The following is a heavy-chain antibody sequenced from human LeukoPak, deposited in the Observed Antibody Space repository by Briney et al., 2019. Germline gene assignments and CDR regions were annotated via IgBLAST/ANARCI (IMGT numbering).Heavy chain of an antibody. CDR3: AGGGYVWGSYRQPYDY. Sequence: EASVKVSCKASGYTFTGYYMHWVRQAPGQGLEWMGWINPNSGGTNYAQKFQGWVTMARDTSISTAYMELSRLRSDDTAVYYCAGGGYVWGSYRQPYDYWGQGTLVTVSS. D-gene: IGHD3-16*02. V-gene: IGHV1-2*04. CDR1: GYTFTGYY. CDR2: INPNSGGT. J-gene: IGHJ4*02.